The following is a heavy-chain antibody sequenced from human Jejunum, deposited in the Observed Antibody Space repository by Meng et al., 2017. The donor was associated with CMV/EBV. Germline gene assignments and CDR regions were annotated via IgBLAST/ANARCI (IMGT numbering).Heavy chain of an antibody. CDR3: ARRISNYFDY. J-gene: IGHJ4*02. D-gene: IGHD2-15*01. Sequence: SCHNSGFTFTGYAMHWVGQAPGERIEWMGWMNDGNGNTKYSQNFQGRVSITSDTSASTTYMELSSLTSEDTAVYYCARRISNYFDYWGQGTLVTVSS. V-gene: IGHV1-3*01. CDR1: GFTFTGYA. CDR2: MNDGNGNT.